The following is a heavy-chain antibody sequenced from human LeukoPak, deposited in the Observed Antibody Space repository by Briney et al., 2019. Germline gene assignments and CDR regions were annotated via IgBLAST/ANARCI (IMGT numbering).Heavy chain of an antibody. CDR1: GYTFTNYD. CDR2: MNPNSGNT. Sequence: ASVKVSCKASGYTFTNYDINWVRQATGQGLEWMGWMNPNSGNTGYAQKFQGRVTITRNTSISTAYMELSSLRSEDTAVYYCARGSYYYDSSGLDAFDIWGQGTMVTVSS. V-gene: IGHV1-8*03. D-gene: IGHD3-22*01. J-gene: IGHJ3*02. CDR3: ARGSYYYDSSGLDAFDI.